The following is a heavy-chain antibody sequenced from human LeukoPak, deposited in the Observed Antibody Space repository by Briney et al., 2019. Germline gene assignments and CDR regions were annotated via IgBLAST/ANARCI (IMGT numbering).Heavy chain of an antibody. D-gene: IGHD5-18*01. Sequence: PGGSLRLSCAASGFTFSSYGMSWVRQAPGKGLEWVSAISGSGGSTYYADSVKGRFTISRDNSKNTLYLQMNSLRAEDTAVYYCARVRGYSYGFTRKYYYMDVWGKGTTVTISS. CDR3: ARVRGYSYGFTRKYYYMDV. CDR2: ISGSGGST. V-gene: IGHV3-23*01. J-gene: IGHJ6*03. CDR1: GFTFSSYG.